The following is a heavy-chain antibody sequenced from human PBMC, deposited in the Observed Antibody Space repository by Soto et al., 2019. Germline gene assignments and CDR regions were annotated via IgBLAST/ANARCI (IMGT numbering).Heavy chain of an antibody. D-gene: IGHD3-22*01. Sequence: GGSLRLSCAASGFTFDDYGMSWVRQAPGKGLEWVSGINWNGGSTGYADSVKGRFTISRDNAKNSLYLQMNSLRAEDTALYYCARDLTENYYDSSGYPDYWGQGTLVTVSS. CDR3: ARDLTENYYDSSGYPDY. CDR2: INWNGGST. CDR1: GFTFDDYG. J-gene: IGHJ4*02. V-gene: IGHV3-20*04.